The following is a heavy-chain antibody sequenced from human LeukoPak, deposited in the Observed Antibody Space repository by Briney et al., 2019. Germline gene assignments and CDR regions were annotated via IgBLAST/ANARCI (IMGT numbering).Heavy chain of an antibody. J-gene: IGHJ4*02. Sequence: SQTLSLTCTVSGGSISSGGYYWSWIRQPAGKGLEWIGRITSSRTTNYNPSLKSRLTMSVDTSKNQFSLKLSSVTAADTAVYYCARDGPECSSTSCSWDYWGQGTLVTVSS. CDR1: GGSISSGGYY. D-gene: IGHD2-2*01. V-gene: IGHV4-61*02. CDR3: ARDGPECSSTSCSWDY. CDR2: ITSSRTT.